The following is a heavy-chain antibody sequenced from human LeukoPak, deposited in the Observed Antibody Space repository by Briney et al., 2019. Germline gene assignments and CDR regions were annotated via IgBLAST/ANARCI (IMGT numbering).Heavy chain of an antibody. D-gene: IGHD1-1*01. CDR1: GFTFSNFW. J-gene: IGHJ4*02. CDR2: VNQDGSET. Sequence: GGSLRLSCAASGFTFSNFWMKWVCQAPGKGLEWVANVNQDGSETHYVDSVKGRFTISRDNAKNSLFLQLNSLRAEDTAVYYCAREATTSRPGDYWGLGTLVTVSS. CDR3: AREATTSRPGDY. V-gene: IGHV3-7*01.